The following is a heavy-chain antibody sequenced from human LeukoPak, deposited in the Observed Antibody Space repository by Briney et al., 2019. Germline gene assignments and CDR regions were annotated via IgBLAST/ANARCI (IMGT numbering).Heavy chain of an antibody. CDR1: GFTVSSNY. J-gene: IGHJ5*02. CDR3: ARDLNNGSYHWFDP. D-gene: IGHD1-26*01. Sequence: PGGSLRLSCAVSGFTVSSNYMSWVRQAPGTGLELVSVIYSGGSTDYADSVKGRFTISRDNSKSTLYLQMNSLRAEDTAIYYCARDLNNGSYHWFDPWGQGTLVTVSS. V-gene: IGHV3-66*01. CDR2: IYSGGST.